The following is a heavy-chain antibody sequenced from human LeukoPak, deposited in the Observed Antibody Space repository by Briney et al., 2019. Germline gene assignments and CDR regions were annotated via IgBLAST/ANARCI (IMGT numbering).Heavy chain of an antibody. CDR1: GFTFTTYS. CDR2: ISSSSSYI. D-gene: IGHD4-17*01. J-gene: IGHJ4*02. V-gene: IGHV3-21*01. Sequence: GGSLRLSCAASGFTFTTYSMNWVRQAPGKGLEWVSSISSSSSYIYYADSVKGRFSISRDNAKNSLFLQMYSLTAEDTAVYYCARDRYGDYAFDSWGQGTLVTVSS. CDR3: ARDRYGDYAFDS.